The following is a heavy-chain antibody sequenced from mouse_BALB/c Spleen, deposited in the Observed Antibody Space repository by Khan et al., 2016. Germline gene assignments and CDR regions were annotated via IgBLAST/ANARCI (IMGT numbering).Heavy chain of an antibody. CDR1: GYAFSGYR. V-gene: IGHV1-80*01. J-gene: IGHJ3*01. D-gene: IGHD2-14*01. CDR2: IYPGDGDT. Sequence: QVQLQQSGAELVRPGSSVKISCKASGYAFSGYRMNWVKQRPGQGLEWIGQIYPGDGDTNYNGKFKGKATLTADKSSSTAYMQLSSLTSEDSAVYFCARGTPFASWGQGTLVTVSA. CDR3: ARGTPFAS.